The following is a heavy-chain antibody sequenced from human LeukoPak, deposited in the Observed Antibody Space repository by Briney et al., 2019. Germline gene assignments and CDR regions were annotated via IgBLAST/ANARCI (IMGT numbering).Heavy chain of an antibody. D-gene: IGHD2-21*01. Sequence: SAGSLRLSCAASGFTFSFYEMNRLRQGPGQGLEWGSYLSGGGSTIYYADSVRGPFTISTDNAKTSLYLKRHTLSAKDTADSHTGRGLCGLDIWGQGTLVTVSS. V-gene: IGHV3-48*03. CDR1: GFTFSFYE. CDR2: LSGGGSTI. CDR3: GRGLCGLDI. J-gene: IGHJ3*02.